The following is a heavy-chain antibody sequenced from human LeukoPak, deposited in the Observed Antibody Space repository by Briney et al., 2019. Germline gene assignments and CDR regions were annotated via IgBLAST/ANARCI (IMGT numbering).Heavy chain of an antibody. Sequence: SETLSLTCTVSGGSISSYYWSWIRQPPGKGLEWIGYIYYSGSTNYNPSLKSRVTISVDTSKNQFSLKLSSVTAADTAVYYCARGWGYDILTGNWYFDLWGRGTLVTVSS. CDR1: GGSISSYY. CDR3: ARGWGYDILTGNWYFDL. J-gene: IGHJ2*01. V-gene: IGHV4-59*01. CDR2: IYYSGST. D-gene: IGHD3-9*01.